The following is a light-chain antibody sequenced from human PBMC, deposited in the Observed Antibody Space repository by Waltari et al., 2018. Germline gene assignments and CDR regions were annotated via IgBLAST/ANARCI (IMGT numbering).Light chain of an antibody. CDR2: RSD. V-gene: IGLV1-44*01. J-gene: IGLJ3*02. CDR3: ASWDDSLNGHWV. Sequence: QPVLTQPPSVSGTPGQRVTISCSGRASNIGGNLVNWYQQPPGKAPKPLIYRSDLRPSGVPDRFSASKSGTSASLAISGLQSEDEADYICASWDDSLNGHWVFGGGTKVTVL. CDR1: ASNIGGNL.